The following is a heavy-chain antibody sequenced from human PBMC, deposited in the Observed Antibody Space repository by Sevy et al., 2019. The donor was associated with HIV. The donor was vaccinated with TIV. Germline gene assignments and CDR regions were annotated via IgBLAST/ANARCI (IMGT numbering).Heavy chain of an antibody. CDR1: GFNFNNYA. CDR2: ISGSGGRT. CDR3: AKDPYSSGEYFQM. V-gene: IGHV3-23*01. J-gene: IGHJ1*01. D-gene: IGHD3-22*01. Sequence: GGSLRLSCKASGFNFNNYAMSWVRQAPGKGLEWVSTISGSGGRTYTAECVRGRLTISRDNSKRTVYLQMNSLRGDDTAIYYCAKDPYSSGEYFQMWGQGARVTVSS.